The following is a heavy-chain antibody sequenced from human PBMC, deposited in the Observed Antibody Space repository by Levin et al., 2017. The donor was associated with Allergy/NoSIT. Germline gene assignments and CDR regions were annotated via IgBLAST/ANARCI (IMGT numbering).Heavy chain of an antibody. J-gene: IGHJ4*02. CDR1: GFTFSSYW. D-gene: IGHD3-3*01. CDR2: IKQDGSEK. CDR3: ARGWLRFLEWSRYFDY. Sequence: GESLKISCAASGFTFSSYWMSWVRQAPGKGLEWVANIKQDGSEKYYVDSVKGRFTISRDNAKNSLYLQMNSLRAEDTAVYYCARGWLRFLEWSRYFDYWGQGTLVTVSS. V-gene: IGHV3-7*01.